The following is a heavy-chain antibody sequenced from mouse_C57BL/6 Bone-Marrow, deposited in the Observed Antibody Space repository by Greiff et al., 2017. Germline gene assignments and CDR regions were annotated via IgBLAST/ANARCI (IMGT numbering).Heavy chain of an antibody. CDR1: GYTFTDYY. D-gene: IGHD2-4*01. CDR2: IFPGSGST. CDR3: ARSIYYDFAWFAY. J-gene: IGHJ3*01. Sequence: QVQLQQSGPELVKPGASVKISCKASGYTFTDYYINWVKQRPGQGLEWIGWIFPGSGSTYYNEKFKGKAPLTVDKSSSTAYMLLSSLTSEDSAVYFCARSIYYDFAWFAYWGQGTLVTVSA. V-gene: IGHV1-75*01.